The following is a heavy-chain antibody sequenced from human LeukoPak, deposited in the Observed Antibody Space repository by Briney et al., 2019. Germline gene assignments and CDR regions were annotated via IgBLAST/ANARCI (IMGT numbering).Heavy chain of an antibody. V-gene: IGHV3-30*18. J-gene: IGHJ4*02. CDR1: GFTFSNYG. CDR3: AKKSVRGGATVSPSDY. Sequence: PGGSLRLSCAASGFTFSNYGMRWVRQAPGKGLEWVSVISWDDGSTKYYADSVKCRFTISRDNSKNTLYLQMNSLRAEDSAVYYCAKKSVRGGATVSPSDYWGQGTLVTVSS. D-gene: IGHD4-4*01. CDR2: ISWDDGSTK.